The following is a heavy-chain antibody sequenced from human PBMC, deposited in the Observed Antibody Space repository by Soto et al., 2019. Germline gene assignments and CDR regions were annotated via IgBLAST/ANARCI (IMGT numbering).Heavy chain of an antibody. J-gene: IGHJ6*02. CDR2: INHSGST. V-gene: IGHV4-34*01. CDR1: GGSFSGYY. D-gene: IGHD6-19*01. Sequence: PSETLSLTCAVYGGSFSGYYWSWIRQPPGKGLEWIGEINHSGSTNYNPSLKSRVTISVDTSKNQFSLKLSSVTAADTAVYYCARGSGIAVAGTGYYYGMDVWGQGTTVTVS. CDR3: ARGSGIAVAGTGYYYGMDV.